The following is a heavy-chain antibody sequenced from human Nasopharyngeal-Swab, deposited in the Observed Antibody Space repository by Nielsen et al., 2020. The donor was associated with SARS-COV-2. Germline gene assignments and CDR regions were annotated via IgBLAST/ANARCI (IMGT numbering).Heavy chain of an antibody. J-gene: IGHJ4*02. CDR2: IYYSGST. V-gene: IGHV4-39*07. Sequence: WIRQPPGKGLEWIGSIYYSGSTYYNPSLKSRVTISVDTSKNQFSLKLSSATAADTAVYYCARDGLLWFGEAWGRPFDYWGQGTLVTVSS. CDR3: ARDGLLWFGEAWGRPFDY. D-gene: IGHD3-10*01.